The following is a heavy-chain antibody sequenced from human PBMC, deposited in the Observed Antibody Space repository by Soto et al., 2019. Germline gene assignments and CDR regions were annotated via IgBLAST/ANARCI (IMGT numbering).Heavy chain of an antibody. CDR2: TRNKANSYTT. J-gene: IGHJ3*02. CDR1: GFTFSDYY. Sequence: EVQLVESGGGLVQPGGSLRLSCAASGFTFSDYYIDWVRHAPGKGLEWVGRTRNKANSYTTEYAASVKGRFTISRDDSKTSLYLQMNSLKTEDTDVYYCARGNRAFDIWGQGTMVTVSS. V-gene: IGHV3-72*01. CDR3: ARGNRAFDI.